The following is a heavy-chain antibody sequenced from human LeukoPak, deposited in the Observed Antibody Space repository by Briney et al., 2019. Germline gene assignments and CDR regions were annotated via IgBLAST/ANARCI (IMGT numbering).Heavy chain of an antibody. J-gene: IGHJ6*02. Sequence: SETLSLTCTVSGGSLSSYYWTWIRRPPGKGLEWIGYIYYNGNTNYSPSLKSRVTMSVDTSKNLFSLKVSSVTAADTAVYYCARGRSNYYGMDVWGQGTTVTVSS. D-gene: IGHD1-26*01. CDR2: IYYNGNT. CDR1: GGSLSSYY. V-gene: IGHV4-59*01. CDR3: ARGRSNYYGMDV.